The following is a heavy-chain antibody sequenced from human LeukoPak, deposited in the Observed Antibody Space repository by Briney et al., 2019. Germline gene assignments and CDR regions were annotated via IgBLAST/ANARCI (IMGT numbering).Heavy chain of an antibody. CDR3: AELGITMIGGV. D-gene: IGHD3-10*02. J-gene: IGHJ6*04. Sequence: GRSLRLSCTASGFTFDDYAMHWVRQAPGKGLEWVSYISSSGSTIYYADSVKGRFTISRDNAKNSLYLQMNSLRAEDTAVYYCAELGITMIGGVWGKGTTVTISS. CDR2: ISSSGSTI. CDR1: GFTFDDYA. V-gene: IGHV3-48*03.